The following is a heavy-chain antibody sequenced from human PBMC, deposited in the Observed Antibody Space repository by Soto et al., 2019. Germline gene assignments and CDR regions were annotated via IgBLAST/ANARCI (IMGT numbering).Heavy chain of an antibody. V-gene: IGHV4-59*01. CDR2: IYYSGST. CDR1: GGSISSYY. D-gene: IGHD3-10*01. Sequence: QVQLQESGPGLVKPSETLSLTCTVSGGSISSYYWSWIRQPPGKGLEWIGYIYYSGSTNYNPSLKSRVPISVDTSKNQFSLKLSSVTAADTAVYYCARVISRSGPYGHGSGSYYNVYYYGMDVWGQGTTVTVSS. CDR3: ARVISRSGPYGHGSGSYYNVYYYGMDV. J-gene: IGHJ6*02.